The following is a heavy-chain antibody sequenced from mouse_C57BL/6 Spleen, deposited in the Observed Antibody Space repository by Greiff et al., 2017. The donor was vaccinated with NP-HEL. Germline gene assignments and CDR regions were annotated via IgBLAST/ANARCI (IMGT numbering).Heavy chain of an antibody. CDR3: ARHGDYDGFAY. CDR2: ISNLAYSI. D-gene: IGHD2-4*01. J-gene: IGHJ3*01. Sequence: EVKLMESGGGLVQPGGSLKLSCAASGFTFSDYGMAWVRQAPRKGPEWVAFISNLAYSIYYADTVTGRFTISRENAKNTLYLEMSSLRSEDTAMYYCARHGDYDGFAYWGQGTLVTVSA. CDR1: GFTFSDYG. V-gene: IGHV5-15*01.